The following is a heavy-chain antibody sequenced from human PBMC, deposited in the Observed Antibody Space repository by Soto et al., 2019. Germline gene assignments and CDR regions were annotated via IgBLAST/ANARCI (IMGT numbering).Heavy chain of an antibody. J-gene: IGHJ3*02. CDR3: ARQSGSYGVGDAFDI. D-gene: IGHD1-26*01. CDR1: GGSVSSGDYC. V-gene: IGHV4-30-4*01. Sequence: QVQLQESGPGLVKPSQTLSLTCTVSGGSVSSGDYCWSWIFQPPGKGLEWIGYVCYGGNTYYSPSLKSRVTISVDTSKSQFSLKLTSVTAADTAVYYCARQSGSYGVGDAFDIWGQGTMVTVSS. CDR2: VCYGGNT.